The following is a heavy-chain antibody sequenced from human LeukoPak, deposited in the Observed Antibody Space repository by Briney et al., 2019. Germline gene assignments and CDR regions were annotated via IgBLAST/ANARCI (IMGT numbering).Heavy chain of an antibody. CDR2: INPNSGGT. D-gene: IGHD2-2*01. CDR1: GYTFTGYY. J-gene: IGHJ5*02. Sequence: GASVKVSCKASGYTFTGYYMRWVRQAPGQGLEWMGWINPNSGGTNYAQKFQGRVTMTRDTSISTAYMELSRLRSDDTAVYYCARDGGYCSSTSCYRLLPNNWFDPWGQGTLVTVSS. V-gene: IGHV1-2*02. CDR3: ARDGGYCSSTSCYRLLPNNWFDP.